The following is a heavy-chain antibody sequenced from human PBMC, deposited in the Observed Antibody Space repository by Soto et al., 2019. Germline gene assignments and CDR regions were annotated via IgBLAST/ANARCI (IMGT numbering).Heavy chain of an antibody. D-gene: IGHD2-15*01. CDR3: ASGRRGYCSGGSCPEAWFDP. CDR1: GYTFTTYP. J-gene: IGHJ5*02. CDR2: INVGNGGT. V-gene: IGHV1-3*05. Sequence: QVQLVQSGAEEKKPGASVKVSCKASGYTFTTYPMNWLRQAPGQRPEWMGWINVGNGGTKYSQKFQGRVSITRDTXXSTANMQLSRLRSDETAVYSCASGRRGYCSGGSCPEAWFDPWGQGTPVTVTS.